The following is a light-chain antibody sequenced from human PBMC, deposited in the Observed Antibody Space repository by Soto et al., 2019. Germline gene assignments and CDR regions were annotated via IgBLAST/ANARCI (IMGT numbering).Light chain of an antibody. CDR3: QQGYSTPLT. Sequence: DIQTTQSPSSLSASVGGRVTITCRASQSISRYLNWYQQKPGRAPKLLISTASSLQSGVPSRFSGSGSGTDFTLTISSLQPEDFATYYCQQGYSTPLTFGGGAKVEI. CDR2: TAS. CDR1: QSISRY. V-gene: IGKV1-39*01. J-gene: IGKJ4*01.